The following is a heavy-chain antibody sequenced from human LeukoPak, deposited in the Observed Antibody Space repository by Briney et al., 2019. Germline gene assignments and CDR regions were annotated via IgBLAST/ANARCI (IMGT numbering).Heavy chain of an antibody. Sequence: GGSLRLSCAASGFTFSSYGMHWVRQAPGKGLEWVAFIRYDGSNKYYADSVKGRFTISRDNSKNTLYLQMNSLRAEDTAVYCCAKDLWFGELSPCIDYWGQGTLVTVSS. V-gene: IGHV3-30*02. CDR1: GFTFSSYG. J-gene: IGHJ4*02. CDR2: IRYDGSNK. D-gene: IGHD3-10*01. CDR3: AKDLWFGELSPCIDY.